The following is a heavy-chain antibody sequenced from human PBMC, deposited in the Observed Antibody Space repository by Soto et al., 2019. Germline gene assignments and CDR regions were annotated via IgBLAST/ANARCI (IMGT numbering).Heavy chain of an antibody. Sequence: PGGSLRLSCAASGFTFSSYAMSWVRQAPGKGLEWVSAISGSGGSTYYADSVKCRFTISRDNSKNTLYLQMNSLRAEDTAVYYCAKVGRKLWFGPFDYWGQGTLVTVSS. CDR1: GFTFSSYA. CDR3: AKVGRKLWFGPFDY. J-gene: IGHJ4*02. CDR2: ISGSGGST. V-gene: IGHV3-23*01. D-gene: IGHD3-10*01.